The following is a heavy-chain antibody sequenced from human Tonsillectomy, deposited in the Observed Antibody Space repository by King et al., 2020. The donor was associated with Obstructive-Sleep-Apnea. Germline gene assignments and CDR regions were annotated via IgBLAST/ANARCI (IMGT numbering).Heavy chain of an antibody. V-gene: IGHV4-4*07. CDR3: AREARGNYDFDY. CDR1: GGSISSYY. CDR2: IYTSGST. D-gene: IGHD1-26*01. J-gene: IGHJ4*02. Sequence: QLQLQESGPGLVKPSETPSLTCTVSGGSISSYYWSRIRQPAGKGLEWIGRIYTSGSTYYNPSLKSRVTMSVDTSKNRFSLRLSSVTAADTAVYFCAREARGNYDFDYWGQGTLVTVSS.